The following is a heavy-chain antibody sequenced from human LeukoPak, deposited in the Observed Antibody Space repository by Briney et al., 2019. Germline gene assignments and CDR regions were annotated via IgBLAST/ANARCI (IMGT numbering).Heavy chain of an antibody. D-gene: IGHD6-13*01. Sequence: GGSLRLSCAASGFTFSSYGMNWVRHAPGKGLEWVSSISSSSSYIYYADSVKGRFAISRDNAKNSLYLQMNSLRAEDTAVYYCARTIAAAGKVGWFDPWGQGTLVTVS. V-gene: IGHV3-21*01. J-gene: IGHJ5*02. CDR3: ARTIAAAGKVGWFDP. CDR2: ISSSSSYI. CDR1: GFTFSSYG.